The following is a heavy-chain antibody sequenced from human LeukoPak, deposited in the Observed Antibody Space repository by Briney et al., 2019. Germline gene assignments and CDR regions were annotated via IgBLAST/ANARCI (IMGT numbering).Heavy chain of an antibody. CDR3: ARDGPMVRGVIIGYYYGMDV. J-gene: IGHJ6*02. Sequence: GESLRLSCAASGFTFSSYAMHWVRQAPGKGLEWVAVISYDGSNKYYADSVKGRFTISRDNSKNTLYLQMNSLRAEVTAVYYCARDGPMVRGVIIGYYYGMDVWGQGTTVTVSS. D-gene: IGHD3-10*01. CDR1: GFTFSSYA. V-gene: IGHV3-30-3*01. CDR2: ISYDGSNK.